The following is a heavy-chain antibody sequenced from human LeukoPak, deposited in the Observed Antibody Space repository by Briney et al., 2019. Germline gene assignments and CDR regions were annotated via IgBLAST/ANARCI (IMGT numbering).Heavy chain of an antibody. CDR1: GYTFTSYD. J-gene: IGHJ5*02. D-gene: IGHD3-10*01. CDR3: ARGRLYYYGSGSYKVDP. V-gene: IGHV1-8*01. Sequence: ASVKVSCTASGYTFTSYDINCVRQATGQGLEWMGWMNPNSGNTGYAQKFQGRVTMTRNTSISTAYMELSSLRSEDTAVYYCARGRLYYYGSGSYKVDPWGQGTLVTVSS. CDR2: MNPNSGNT.